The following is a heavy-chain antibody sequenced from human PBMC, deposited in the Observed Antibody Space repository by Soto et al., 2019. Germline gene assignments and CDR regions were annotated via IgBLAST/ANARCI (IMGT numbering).Heavy chain of an antibody. CDR3: ASSSKGYYYGMDV. J-gene: IGHJ6*02. CDR2: ISSSSSYI. Sequence: EVQLVESGGGLVKPGGSLRLSCAASGFTFSSYSMNWVRQAPGKGLEWVSSISSSSSYIYYADSVKGRFTISRDNAKNSLYRQMNSLRAEDTAVYYCASSSKGYYYGMDVWGQGTTVTVSS. V-gene: IGHV3-21*01. CDR1: GFTFSSYS.